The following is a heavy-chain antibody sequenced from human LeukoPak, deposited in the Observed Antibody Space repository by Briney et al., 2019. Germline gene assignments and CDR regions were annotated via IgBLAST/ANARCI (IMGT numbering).Heavy chain of an antibody. V-gene: IGHV3-7*01. D-gene: IGHD2-15*01. Sequence: GGSLRLSCAASGFTFSSYWMSWVRQAPGKGLEWMANIKQDGSEKYYVDSVKGRFTISRDNAKNSLYLQMNSLRAEDTAVYYCASGTYCSGGSCYFDYYGMDVWGQGTTVTVSS. CDR3: ASGTYCSGGSCYFDYYGMDV. CDR2: IKQDGSEK. CDR1: GFTFSSYW. J-gene: IGHJ6*02.